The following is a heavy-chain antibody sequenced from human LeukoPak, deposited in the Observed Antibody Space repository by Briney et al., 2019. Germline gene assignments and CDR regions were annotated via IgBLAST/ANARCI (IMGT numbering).Heavy chain of an antibody. CDR3: ARGRSVRLGRSQGVVSNYYGMDV. D-gene: IGHD2-21*01. J-gene: IGHJ6*02. Sequence: ASVKVSCRASGYTFTGYYMPWVRQAPGQGLEWMGWINPNSGGTNYAQKFQGRVTMTRDTSISTAYMELSRLRSDDTAVYYCARGRSVRLGRSQGVVSNYYGMDVWGQGTTVTVSS. CDR1: GYTFTGYY. CDR2: INPNSGGT. V-gene: IGHV1-2*02.